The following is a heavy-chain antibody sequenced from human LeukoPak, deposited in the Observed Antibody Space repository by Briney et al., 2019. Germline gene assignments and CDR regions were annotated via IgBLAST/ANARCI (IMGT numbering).Heavy chain of an antibody. CDR2: IYVDGRTT. CDR1: GFTFSNYW. J-gene: IGHJ5*02. Sequence: GGSLRLSCVASGFTFSNYWMHWVRQPPGKGLVWVSRIYVDGRTTNYADSVKGRFTVSRDNAKNTVYLEMNSLSVEDTATYYCIRDFRSADLWGQGTLVTVTS. V-gene: IGHV3-74*01. CDR3: IRDFRSADL.